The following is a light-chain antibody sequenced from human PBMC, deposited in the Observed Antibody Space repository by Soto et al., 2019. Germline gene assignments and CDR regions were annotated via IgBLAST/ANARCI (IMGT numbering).Light chain of an antibody. CDR1: QGIIDY. V-gene: IGKV1-27*01. CDR3: QKYNSAPRT. J-gene: IGKJ1*01. Sequence: DIQMTQSPSSLSASVGDRVTITCRASQGIIDYLAWYQQNPGKAPKLLIYAASTLQSGVPSRFSGSGAGTDFTLTISSLQPEDVATYYCQKYNSAPRTFGHGTKVEIK. CDR2: AAS.